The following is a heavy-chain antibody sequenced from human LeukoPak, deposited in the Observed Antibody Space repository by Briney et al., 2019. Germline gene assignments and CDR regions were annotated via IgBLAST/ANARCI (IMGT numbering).Heavy chain of an antibody. J-gene: IGHJ4*02. CDR1: GYTFTGYY. V-gene: IGHV1-2*02. D-gene: IGHD1-7*01. CDR3: ARDEPQTGTTSDFDY. Sequence: ASVKVSCKASGYTFTGYYMHWVRQAPGQGLEWMGWINPNSGGTNYAQKFQGRVTMTRDTSISTAYMELSRLRSDDTAVYYCARDEPQTGTTSDFDYWGQGTLVTVSS. CDR2: INPNSGGT.